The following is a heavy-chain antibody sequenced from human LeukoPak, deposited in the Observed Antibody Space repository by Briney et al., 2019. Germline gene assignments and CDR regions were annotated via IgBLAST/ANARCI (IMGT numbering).Heavy chain of an antibody. CDR2: IYPDDSDT. CDR1: GNSSTSYW. CDR3: ARRTSAYYFHY. V-gene: IGHV5-51*01. J-gene: IGHJ4*02. D-gene: IGHD3-10*01. Sequence: GESLKISCQGSGNSSTSYWISWMRQMPGKGLEWMGIIYPDDSDTRYSPSFQGQVTISADKSISTAYLQWSSLKASDTAMFYCARRTSAYYFHYWGEGTLVTVSS.